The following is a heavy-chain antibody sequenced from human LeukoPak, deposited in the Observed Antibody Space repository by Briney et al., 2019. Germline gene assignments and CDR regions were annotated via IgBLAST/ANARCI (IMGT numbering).Heavy chain of an antibody. CDR3: AKRLAMTGTYHFDY. CDR2: ISGTGGTT. J-gene: IGHJ4*02. Sequence: GGSLRLSCAVSGFTVSSNCMSWVRQAPGKGLEWVSRISGTGGTTFYADSVKGRFTISRDNSKNTLYLQMNSLRAEDTAVYYCAKRLAMTGTYHFDYWGQGTLVTVSS. V-gene: IGHV3-23*01. CDR1: GFTVSSNC. D-gene: IGHD6-19*01.